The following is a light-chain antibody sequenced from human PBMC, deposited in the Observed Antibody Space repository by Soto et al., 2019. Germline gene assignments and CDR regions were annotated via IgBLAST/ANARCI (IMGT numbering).Light chain of an antibody. CDR3: QHYGSSLRT. J-gene: IGKJ1*01. CDR1: QSISSGF. CDR2: GVS. V-gene: IGKV3-20*01. Sequence: EIVLTQSPGTLSLSPGERATLSCRASQSISSGFLGWYQQTPGQAPRLLIYGVSRRATGVPDRFSGSGSGTDFTLTISRLEPEDFAVYYCQHYGSSLRTFGQGTKVEIK.